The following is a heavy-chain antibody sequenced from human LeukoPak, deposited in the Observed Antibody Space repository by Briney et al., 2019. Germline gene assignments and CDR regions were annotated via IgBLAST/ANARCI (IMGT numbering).Heavy chain of an antibody. J-gene: IGHJ4*02. D-gene: IGHD2-2*01. CDR3: ARRVSSTSWFDY. CDR2: IHYIGNT. Sequence: PSETLSLTRAVSVGSISSSSHYWVWIRQPPGKGLEWIGHIHYIGNTYYNPSLKSRVTISVDTSKNQFSLKLSSVTAADTAVYYCARRVSSTSWFDYWGQGTLVTVSS. CDR1: VGSISSSSHY. V-gene: IGHV4-39*01.